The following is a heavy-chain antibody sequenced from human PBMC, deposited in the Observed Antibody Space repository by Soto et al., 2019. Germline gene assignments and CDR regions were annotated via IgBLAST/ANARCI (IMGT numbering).Heavy chain of an antibody. V-gene: IGHV3-21*01. D-gene: IGHD2-15*01. CDR3: ARDCSGGSCYPGMDV. CDR2: ISSSGYI. Sequence: EVQLVESGGGLVKPGGSLRLSCAASGFNFISYTINWVRQAPGQRLEWLSSISSSGYIFSTDSVRGRVTISRDNAKNSVYLQINSLRAEDTAVYFCARDCSGGSCYPGMDVWGQGTTVTVSS. CDR1: GFNFISYT. J-gene: IGHJ6*02.